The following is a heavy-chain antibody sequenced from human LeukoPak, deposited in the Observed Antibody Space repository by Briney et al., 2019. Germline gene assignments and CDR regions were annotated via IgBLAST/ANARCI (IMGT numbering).Heavy chain of an antibody. CDR3: ARERDSSGFDAFDI. V-gene: IGHV4-59*01. Sequence: PSETLSLTCTVSGGSISSYYWSWIRQPPGKGLEWIGYIYYSGSTNYNPSLKSRVTISVDTSKNQFSLKLSSVTAADTAVYYCARERDSSGFDAFDIWGQGTMDTVSS. CDR2: IYYSGST. J-gene: IGHJ3*02. CDR1: GGSISSYY. D-gene: IGHD3-22*01.